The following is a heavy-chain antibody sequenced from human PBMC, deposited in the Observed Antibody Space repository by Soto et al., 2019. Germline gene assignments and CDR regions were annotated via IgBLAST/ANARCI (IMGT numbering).Heavy chain of an antibody. CDR3: ARAPEEKSSGGCYSPLSY. Sequence: GGSLRLSCSASGFTFSNYWLSWVRQAPGKGLEWVANIKQDGREKYYVDSVRGRFTVSRDNGKSSLYLQLSGLRAEDTAVYYCARAPEEKSSGGCYSPLSYWGLGTPVTGSS. D-gene: IGHD2-15*01. CDR1: GFTFSNYW. V-gene: IGHV3-7*05. J-gene: IGHJ4*02. CDR2: IKQDGREK.